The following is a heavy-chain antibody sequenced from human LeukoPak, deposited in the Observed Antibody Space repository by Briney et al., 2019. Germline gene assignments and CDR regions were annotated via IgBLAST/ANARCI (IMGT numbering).Heavy chain of an antibody. CDR2: ISYDGSNK. V-gene: IGHV3-30-3*01. CDR3: ARGVSGSYSWFDP. D-gene: IGHD1-26*01. CDR1: GFTFSSYA. J-gene: IGHJ5*02. Sequence: GGSLRLSCAASGFTFSSYAMHWVRQAPGKGLEWVAVISYDGSNKYYADSVKGRFTISRDNSKNTLYLQMNSLRAEDTAVYYCARGVSGSYSWFDPWGQGTLVTVSP.